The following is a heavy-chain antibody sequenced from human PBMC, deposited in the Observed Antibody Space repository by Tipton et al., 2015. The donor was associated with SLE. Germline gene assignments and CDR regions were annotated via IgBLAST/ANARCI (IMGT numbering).Heavy chain of an antibody. Sequence: TLSLTCSVSGGSVSLNYWSWIRQPPGKGLEWIGYIYDGGSANYNPSLKSRVTISVDMSKNQFSLKLRSVTAADTAIYYCARDTGVDIDYWGQGILVTVSS. CDR1: GGSVSLNY. V-gene: IGHV4-59*02. J-gene: IGHJ4*02. CDR3: ARDTGVDIDY. CDR2: IYDGGSA. D-gene: IGHD7-27*01.